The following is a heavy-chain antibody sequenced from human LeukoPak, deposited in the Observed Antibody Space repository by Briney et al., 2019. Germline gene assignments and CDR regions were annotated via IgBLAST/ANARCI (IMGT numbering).Heavy chain of an antibody. CDR2: INPNSGGT. D-gene: IGHD2-21*02. CDR1: GYTFTGYY. V-gene: IGHV1-2*02. J-gene: IGHJ2*01. CDR3: ARSRVVVTEDWYFDL. Sequence: ASVKVSCKASGYTFTGYYMHWVRQAPGQGLEWMGWINPNSGGTNYAQKFQGRVTMTRDTSISTAYMELSSLRSEDTAVYYCARSRVVVTEDWYFDLWGRGTLVTVSS.